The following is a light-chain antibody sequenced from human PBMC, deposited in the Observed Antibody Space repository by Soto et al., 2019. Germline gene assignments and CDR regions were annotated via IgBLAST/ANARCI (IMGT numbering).Light chain of an antibody. J-gene: IGLJ1*01. CDR1: SSDVGSYNL. V-gene: IGLV2-23*01. CDR2: EDS. Sequence: QSVLTQPASVSGSPGQSITISCTGTSSDVGSYNLVSWYQQHPGKAPKLMIYEDSKRPSGVSNRFSGSKSGNTASLTISGLQTEDEADYYCCSYADSSTYVFGTGTKVTVL. CDR3: CSYADSSTYV.